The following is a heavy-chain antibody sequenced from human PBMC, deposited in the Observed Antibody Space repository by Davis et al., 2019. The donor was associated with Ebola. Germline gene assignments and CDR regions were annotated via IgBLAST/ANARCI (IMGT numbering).Heavy chain of an antibody. V-gene: IGHV3-9*01. Sequence: SLKISCAASGFTFDDYAMHWVRQAPGKGLEWVSGISWNSGSIGYADSVKGRFTISRDNAKNSLYLQMNSLRAEDTAVYYCAKHYDFWSGYSYYYYYYYMDVWGKGTTVTVSS. CDR3: AKHYDFWSGYSYYYYYYYMDV. D-gene: IGHD3-3*01. J-gene: IGHJ6*03. CDR2: ISWNSGSI. CDR1: GFTFDDYA.